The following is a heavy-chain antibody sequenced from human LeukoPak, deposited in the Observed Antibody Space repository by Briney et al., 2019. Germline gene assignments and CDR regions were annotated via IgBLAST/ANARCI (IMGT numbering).Heavy chain of an antibody. D-gene: IGHD1-1*01. CDR1: GFTFSSYA. V-gene: IGHV3-23*01. CDR3: AKTGTPGTTATHIDY. J-gene: IGHJ4*02. Sequence: GRSLRLSCAASGFTFSSYAMSWVRQAPGKGLEWVSAISGSGGSRYYADSVKGRFTLSRDNSKNTLYLQMNSLRAEDTAVYYCAKTGTPGTTATHIDYWGQGTLVTVSS. CDR2: ISGSGGSR.